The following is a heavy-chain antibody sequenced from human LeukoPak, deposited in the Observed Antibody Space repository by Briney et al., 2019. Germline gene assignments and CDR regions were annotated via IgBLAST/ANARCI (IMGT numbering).Heavy chain of an antibody. CDR1: GGSISSSSNY. CDR2: IDYSGRT. D-gene: IGHD2-8*01. CDR3: TSVGRACTLDY. V-gene: IGHV4-39*01. Sequence: PSESLCLSCTASGGSISSSSNYWGWIRQPPGKGLEWIGSIDYSGRTYYNSSLKSRATISVDTSKNQFFLKLSFVTAAETAEYYCTSVGRACTLDYRGQGALFTVSS. J-gene: IGHJ4*02.